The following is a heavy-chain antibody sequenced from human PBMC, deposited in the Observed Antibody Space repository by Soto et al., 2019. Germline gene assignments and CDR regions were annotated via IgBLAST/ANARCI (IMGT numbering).Heavy chain of an antibody. D-gene: IGHD5-18*01. CDR2: LTPLYGTA. CDR1: GGIFKTDA. CDR3: VRDLTLGYRSGGDGFDV. Sequence: QVHLEQSGAEVKKPGSSVKVSCKASGGIFKTDAVAWVRQDPGQGLEWVGGLTPLYGTANYAQKFQGRVTITADESTGAAYMEVSSLRAEDTAVYYCVRDLTLGYRSGGDGFDVWGQGTMVTVSS. J-gene: IGHJ3*01. V-gene: IGHV1-69*01.